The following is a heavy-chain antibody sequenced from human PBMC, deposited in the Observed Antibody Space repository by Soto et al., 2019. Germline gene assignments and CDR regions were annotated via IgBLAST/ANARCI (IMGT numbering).Heavy chain of an antibody. Sequence: RGSVRLSGAACGFTFSSYAMSWVRLAPETGLDGVSAISGSAGSASYADSVKCRFTISRDNSKNTLYLQMNRLRAEDTAVYYCAKAQEGDMTLLMVLPYGMDAWNRGTTDPVSS. J-gene: IGHJ6*02. D-gene: IGHD2-8*01. CDR2: ISGSAGSA. V-gene: IGHV3-23*01. CDR1: GFTFSSYA. CDR3: AKAQEGDMTLLMVLPYGMDA.